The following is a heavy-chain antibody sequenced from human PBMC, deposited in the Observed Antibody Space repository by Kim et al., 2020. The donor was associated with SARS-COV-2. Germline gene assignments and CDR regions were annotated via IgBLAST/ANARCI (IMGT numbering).Heavy chain of an antibody. Sequence: SETLSLTCTVSGGSISSYYWSWIRQPPGKGLEWIGYIYYSGSTNYNPSLKSRVTISVDTSKNQFSLKLSSVTAADTAVYYCARVVYYYDSSGYYPTFYFDYWGQGTLVTVSS. CDR1: GGSISSYY. J-gene: IGHJ4*02. CDR2: IYYSGST. V-gene: IGHV4-59*13. D-gene: IGHD3-22*01. CDR3: ARVVYYYDSSGYYPTFYFDY.